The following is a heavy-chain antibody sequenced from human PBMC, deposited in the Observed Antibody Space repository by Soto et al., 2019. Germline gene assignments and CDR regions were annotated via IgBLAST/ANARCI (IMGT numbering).Heavy chain of an antibody. V-gene: IGHV4-39*01. D-gene: IGHD6-19*01. CDR3: ARQGGSGWEPYYYGMDV. Sequence: SETLSLTCTVSGGSISSSSYYWGWIRQPPGKGLEWIGSIYYSGSTYYNPSLKSRVTISVDTSKNQFSLKLSSVTAADTAVYYCARQGGSGWEPYYYGMDVWGQGTTVTVSS. J-gene: IGHJ6*02. CDR2: IYYSGST. CDR1: GGSISSSSYY.